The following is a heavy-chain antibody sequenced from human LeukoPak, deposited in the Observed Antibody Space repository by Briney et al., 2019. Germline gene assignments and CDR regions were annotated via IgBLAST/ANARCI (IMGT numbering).Heavy chain of an antibody. V-gene: IGHV3-21*01. CDR3: ARDRRLLGSYDYFDY. Sequence: GGSLRLSCAASGSTFSSYSMNWVRQAPGKGLEWVSSISSSSSYIYYADSVKGRFTISRDNAKNSLYLQMNSLRAEDTAVYYCARDRRLLGSYDYFDYWGQGTLVTVSS. CDR1: GSTFSSYS. CDR2: ISSSSSYI. D-gene: IGHD3-16*01. J-gene: IGHJ4*02.